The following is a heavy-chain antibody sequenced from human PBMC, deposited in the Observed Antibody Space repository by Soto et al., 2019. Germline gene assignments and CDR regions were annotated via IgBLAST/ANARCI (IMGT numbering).Heavy chain of an antibody. Sequence: EVQLVESGGGLVQPGGSLRLSCAASGFTFSSYWMSWVCQAPGKGLEWVTNIKQDGSEKYYVDSVKGRFTISRDNAKNSLYLQMKSLRGEDTAVYYCARYLQGSDYWGQGTLVTVSS. J-gene: IGHJ4*02. CDR2: IKQDGSEK. CDR3: ARYLQGSDY. CDR1: GFTFSSYW. D-gene: IGHD3-10*01. V-gene: IGHV3-7*01.